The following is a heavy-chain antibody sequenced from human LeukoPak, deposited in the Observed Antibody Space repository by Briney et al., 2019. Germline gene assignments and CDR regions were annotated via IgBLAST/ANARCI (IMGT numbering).Heavy chain of an antibody. Sequence: SETLSLTCTVSGGSISSYYWSWIRQPPGKGLEWIGSIYHSGSTYYNPSLKSRVTISVDTSKNQFSLKLSSVTAADTAVYYCARGGGGHYYYMDVWGKGTTVTISS. J-gene: IGHJ6*03. CDR1: GGSISSYY. D-gene: IGHD3-10*01. CDR3: ARGGGGHYYYMDV. V-gene: IGHV4-38-2*02. CDR2: IYHSGST.